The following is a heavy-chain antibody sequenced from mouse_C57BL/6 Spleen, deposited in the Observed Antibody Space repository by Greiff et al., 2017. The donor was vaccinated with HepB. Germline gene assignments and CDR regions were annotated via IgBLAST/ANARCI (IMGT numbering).Heavy chain of an antibody. D-gene: IGHD1-1*01. V-gene: IGHV14-3*01. Sequence: EVKVVESVAELVRPGASVKLSCTASGFNIKNTYMHWVKQRPEQGLEWIGRIDPANGNTKYAPKFQGKATITADTSSNTAYLQLSSLTSEDTAIYYCARGYGSSYWWYFDVWGTGTTVTVSS. CDR3: ARGYGSSYWWYFDV. J-gene: IGHJ1*03. CDR2: IDPANGNT. CDR1: GFNIKNTY.